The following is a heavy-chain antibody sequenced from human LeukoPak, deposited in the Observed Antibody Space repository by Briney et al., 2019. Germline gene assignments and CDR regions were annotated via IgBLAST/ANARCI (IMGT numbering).Heavy chain of an antibody. CDR3: ARHHGSWTDWYFDL. D-gene: IGHD3/OR15-3a*01. Sequence: SETLSLTCTVSGGSIGSYFWRWIRQPPGKGLEWIGYIYSSGSTDYNRSLKSRVTISVNAFTNQLSLSLYSVTAADTALYYCARHHGSWTDWYFDLWGRGALVVVSP. J-gene: IGHJ2*01. CDR2: IYSSGST. CDR1: GGSIGSYF. V-gene: IGHV4-59*08.